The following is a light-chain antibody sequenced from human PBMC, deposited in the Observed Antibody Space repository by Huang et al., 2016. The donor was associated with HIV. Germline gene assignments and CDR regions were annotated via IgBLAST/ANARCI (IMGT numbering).Light chain of an antibody. CDR2: GAS. CDR3: QQYSNWPRT. Sequence: EIVMTQSPGTLSVSPGDRVTLSCRASQSVSNTLAWYQQRPGQDPRLLIYGASTRAAGVPVRFSGSGSGTDFTLTITGLQLEDLGVYFCQQYSNWPRTFGQGTKV. CDR1: QSVSNT. J-gene: IGKJ1*01. V-gene: IGKV3-15*01.